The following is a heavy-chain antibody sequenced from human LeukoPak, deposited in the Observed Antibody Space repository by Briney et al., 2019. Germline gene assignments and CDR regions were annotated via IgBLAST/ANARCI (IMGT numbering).Heavy chain of an antibody. CDR1: GYSFTSYW. D-gene: IGHD3-22*01. Sequence: GESLKISCKGSGYSFTSYWIGWVRQMPGKGLEWMGMIYPGDSDVRYSPSFQGQVTFSADESIDTAYLEWSSLQASDTAMYYCARREFLDDSSGYLSFWFDPWGQGTLVIVSS. CDR3: ARREFLDDSSGYLSFWFDP. J-gene: IGHJ5*02. CDR2: IYPGDSDV. V-gene: IGHV5-51*01.